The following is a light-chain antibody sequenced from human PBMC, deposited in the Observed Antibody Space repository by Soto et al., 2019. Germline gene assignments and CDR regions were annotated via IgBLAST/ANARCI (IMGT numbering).Light chain of an antibody. J-gene: IGLJ2*01. CDR3: QSYDSSLSVV. CDR1: SSNIGAGYD. V-gene: IGLV1-40*01. CDR2: GNS. Sequence: QSVLTQPPSVSGAPGQRVTISCTGSSSNIGAGYDVHWYQQLPGTAPKLLISGNSNRPSGVPDRFSGSKSGTSASLAITGLQAEDEADYYCQSYDSSLSVVFVGGTKLTVL.